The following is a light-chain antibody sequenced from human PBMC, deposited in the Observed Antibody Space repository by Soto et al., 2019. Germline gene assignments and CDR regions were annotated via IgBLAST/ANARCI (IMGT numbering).Light chain of an antibody. CDR1: QRISSN. Sequence: IVMTQSPATLSVSPGERATLSCRASQRISSNLAWYQQRPGQAPRLLIYAASTRATGIPGRFSGSGSGTEFTLTISSLQSEDFAVYYCQQYNNWPRTFGQGTKAEIK. CDR2: AAS. J-gene: IGKJ1*01. V-gene: IGKV3-15*01. CDR3: QQYNNWPRT.